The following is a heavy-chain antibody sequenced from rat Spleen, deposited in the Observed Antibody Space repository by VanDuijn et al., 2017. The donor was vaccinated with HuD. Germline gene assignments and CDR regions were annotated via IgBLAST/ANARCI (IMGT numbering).Heavy chain of an antibody. CDR2: ITNTGRNT. CDR1: RFTFINYD. Sequence: EVQLVVSGGGLVQPGRSLKLSCAASRFTFINYDMACVRQAPPKGVEWVVSITNTGRNTYNPDSVKGRFTNYRENAKRTQYLQMDSLRSEDTATYYCATLTTRVSHYWGKGVMVTVSS. D-gene: IGHD1-4*01. V-gene: IGHV5S13*01. CDR3: ATLTTRVSHY. J-gene: IGHJ2*01.